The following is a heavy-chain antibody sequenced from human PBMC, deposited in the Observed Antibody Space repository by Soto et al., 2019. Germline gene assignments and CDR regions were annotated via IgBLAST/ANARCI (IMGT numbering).Heavy chain of an antibody. Sequence: QVQLVQSGAEVKKPGASVKVSCKASGYTFTSYDMHWVRQAAGQGLEWMGIINHSGVSTSYAQKFRGRVTMTRDTSTSTVYMEMTNLRSEDTAVYYCARAAGRFEEVYWFDPWGQGTLVTVSS. CDR1: GYTFTSYD. CDR2: INHSGVST. J-gene: IGHJ5*02. V-gene: IGHV1-46*01. D-gene: IGHD1-20*01. CDR3: ARAAGRFEEVYWFDP.